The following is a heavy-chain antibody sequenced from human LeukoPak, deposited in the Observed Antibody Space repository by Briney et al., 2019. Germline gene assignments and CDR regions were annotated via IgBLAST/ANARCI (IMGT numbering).Heavy chain of an antibody. CDR2: IYYSGST. Sequence: TSETPSLTCTVSGGSISSYYWSWIRQPPGKGLEWIGYIYYSGSTNYNPSLKSRVTISVDTSKNQFSLKLSSVTAADTAVYYCAGCGGDCYSHFDYWGQGTLVTVSS. CDR1: GGSISSYY. J-gene: IGHJ4*02. CDR3: AGCGGDCYSHFDY. V-gene: IGHV4-59*08. D-gene: IGHD2-21*02.